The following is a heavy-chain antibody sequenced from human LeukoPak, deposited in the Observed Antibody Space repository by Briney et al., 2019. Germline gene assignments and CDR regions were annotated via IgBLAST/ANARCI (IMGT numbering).Heavy chain of an antibody. J-gene: IGHJ4*02. V-gene: IGHV3-33*01. D-gene: IGHD5-24*01. CDR1: GFTFSSYG. CDR2: IWYDGSNK. CDR3: ASGEMATSPIDY. Sequence: PGRSLRLSCAASGFTFSSYGMHWVRQAPGKGLEWVAVIWYDGSNKYYADSVKGRFTISRDNSKNTLYLQMNSLRAEDTAVYYCASGEMATSPIDYWGQGTLVTVSS.